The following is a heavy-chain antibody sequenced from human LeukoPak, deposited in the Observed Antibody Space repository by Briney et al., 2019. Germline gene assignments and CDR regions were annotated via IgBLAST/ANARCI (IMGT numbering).Heavy chain of an antibody. CDR1: GGSISSSNW. J-gene: IGHJ5*02. V-gene: IGHV4-4*02. D-gene: IGHD4-17*01. Sequence: SGTLSLTCAVSGGSISSSNWWSLVRQPPGKGLEGIGETYHSGSTNYNPSLKSRVTISVGKSKNEFSLKLSDVTAADTSVIDCARFYGDWHNWFDPWGQGTLVTVSS. CDR2: TYHSGST. CDR3: ARFYGDWHNWFDP.